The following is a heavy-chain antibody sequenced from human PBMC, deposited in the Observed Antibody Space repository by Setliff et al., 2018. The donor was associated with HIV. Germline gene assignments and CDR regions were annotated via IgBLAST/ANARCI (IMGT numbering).Heavy chain of an antibody. D-gene: IGHD2-21*02. V-gene: IGHV4-39*01. CDR2: IYYSGST. Sequence: PSETLSLTCTVSGGSISSSSYYWGWIRQPPGKGLEWIGSIYYSGSTYYNPSLKSRVTISVDMSKNQFSLNLNSVTAADTAVYYCARGQGCGGGCHYAFEMWGQGTMVTVSS. CDR3: ARGQGCGGGCHYAFEM. J-gene: IGHJ3*02. CDR1: GGSISSSSYY.